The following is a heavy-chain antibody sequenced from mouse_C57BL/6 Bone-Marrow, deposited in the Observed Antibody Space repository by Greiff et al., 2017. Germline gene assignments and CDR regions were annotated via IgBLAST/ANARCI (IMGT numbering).Heavy chain of an antibody. J-gene: IGHJ3*01. CDR1: GFTFSSYG. CDR3: ARPRRELRYGDYEFAY. V-gene: IGHV5-6*01. D-gene: IGHD2-13*01. Sequence: EVQGVASGGDLVKPGGSLKLSCAASGFTFSSYGMSLVRQTPDKRLEWVATISSGGSYHYYPDSVKGRFTSSSDNAMNALYLQMSSLKSEDTAMYYCARPRRELRYGDYEFAYWGQGTLVTVSA. CDR2: ISSGGSYH.